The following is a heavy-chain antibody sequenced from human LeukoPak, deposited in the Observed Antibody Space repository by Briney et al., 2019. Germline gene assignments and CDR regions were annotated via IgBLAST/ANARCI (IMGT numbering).Heavy chain of an antibody. D-gene: IGHD3-3*01. V-gene: IGHV3-33*01. CDR1: GFTFSSYG. J-gene: IGHJ6*02. CDR2: IWYDGSNK. CDR3: ARDTSRYYYYCGMDV. Sequence: PGGSLRLSCAASGFTFSSYGMHWVRQAPGKGLEWVAVIWYDGSNKYYADSVKGRFTISRDNSKNTLYLQMNSLRAEDTAVYYCARDTSRYYYYCGMDVWGQGTTVTVSS.